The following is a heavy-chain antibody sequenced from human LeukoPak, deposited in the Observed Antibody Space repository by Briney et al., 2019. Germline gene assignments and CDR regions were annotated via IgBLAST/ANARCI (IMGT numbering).Heavy chain of an antibody. D-gene: IGHD3-22*01. Sequence: PSETLSLTCAVYGGSFSGYYWSWIRQPPGKGLEWIGEINHSGSTNYNPSLKSRVTISVDTSKNQFSLKLSSVTAADTAVYYCAGGYYYDSSGYYNDYWGQGTLVTVSS. V-gene: IGHV4-34*01. J-gene: IGHJ4*02. CDR1: GGSFSGYY. CDR3: AGGYYYDSSGYYNDY. CDR2: INHSGST.